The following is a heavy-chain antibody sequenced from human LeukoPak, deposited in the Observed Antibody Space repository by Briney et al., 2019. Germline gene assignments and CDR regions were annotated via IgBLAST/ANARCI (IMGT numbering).Heavy chain of an antibody. CDR2: IRVGGET. J-gene: IGHJ4*02. V-gene: IGHV3-23*01. D-gene: IGHD7-27*01. CDR3: AKGTGDTGYYFDY. CDR1: GFTFSSYA. Sequence: GGSLRLSCAASGFTFSSYAMNWVRQAPGKGLEWVSGIRVGGETYYADSVKGRFTISRDNSENTLYLQMSGLRAEDTAVYHCAKGTGDTGYYFDYWGQGTPVTVSS.